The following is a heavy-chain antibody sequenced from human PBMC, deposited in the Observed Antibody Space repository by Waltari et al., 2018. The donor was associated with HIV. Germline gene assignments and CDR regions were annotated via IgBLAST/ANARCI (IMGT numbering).Heavy chain of an antibody. CDR1: GFTFSSYW. J-gene: IGHJ4*02. D-gene: IGHD3-10*01. V-gene: IGHV3-7*04. Sequence: EVQLVESGGGLVQPGGSLRLSCAASGFTFSSYWMSWVRQAPGNVLEWVANRKQDGSEEYYVDSVNGRFTISRDNAENSLYLQMNSLRAEDTAVYYCARGGFYGSGSKVNWGQGTLVTVSS. CDR3: ARGGFYGSGSKVN. CDR2: RKQDGSEE.